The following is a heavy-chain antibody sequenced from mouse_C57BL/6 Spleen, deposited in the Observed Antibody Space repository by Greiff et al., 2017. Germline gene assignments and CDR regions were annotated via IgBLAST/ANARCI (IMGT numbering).Heavy chain of an antibody. Sequence: VQLQQSGAELVRPGASVKLSCKASGYTFTDYYINWVKQRPGQGLEWIARIYPGSGNTYYNEKFKGKATLTAEKSSSTAYMQLSSLTSEDSAVYFCARRSSTVVASFDYWGQGTTLTVSS. J-gene: IGHJ2*01. CDR3: ARRSSTVVASFDY. V-gene: IGHV1-76*01. CDR2: IYPGSGNT. D-gene: IGHD1-1*01. CDR1: GYTFTDYY.